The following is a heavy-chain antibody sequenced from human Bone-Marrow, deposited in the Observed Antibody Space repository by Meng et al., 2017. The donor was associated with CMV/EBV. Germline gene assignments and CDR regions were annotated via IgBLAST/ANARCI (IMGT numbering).Heavy chain of an antibody. D-gene: IGHD1-26*01. CDR2: ISAYNGNT. CDR3: ARRVGASRMNWFDP. J-gene: IGHJ5*02. Sequence: KASGYTCTSYGISWVRQAPGQGLEWMGWISAYNGNTNYAQKLQGRVTMTTDTSTSTAYMELRSLRSDDTAVYYCARRVGASRMNWFDPWGQGTLVTVSS. CDR1: GYTCTSYG. V-gene: IGHV1-18*01.